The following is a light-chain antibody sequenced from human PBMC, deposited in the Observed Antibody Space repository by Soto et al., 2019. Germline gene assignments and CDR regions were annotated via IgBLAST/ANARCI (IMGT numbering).Light chain of an antibody. CDR1: TDDVGSTDS. CDR3: RTYTTTGSSI. CDR2: EVK. V-gene: IGLV2-14*01. J-gene: IGLJ6*01. Sequence: QSVLTQPASVSGSPGQSITITCSGTTDDVGSTDSVSWYQHHPGEAPRLVIYEVKHRPSGVPGRFSGSKSINTASLSISGLQPEDEADYYCRTYTTTGSSIFGSGTKLTVL.